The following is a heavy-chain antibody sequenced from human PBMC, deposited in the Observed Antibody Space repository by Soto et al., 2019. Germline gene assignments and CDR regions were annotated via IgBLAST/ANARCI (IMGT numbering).Heavy chain of an antibody. CDR1: GGSISSTDYY. CDR2: VYYNGFT. J-gene: IGHJ5*02. Sequence: SETLSLTCTVSGGSISSTDYYWGWIRQPPGKGLEWIGNVYYNGFTYYNPSLKSRVTISVDTSKNHFSLKLTSVTAADTAVYYCARQDDFWSGSNWFDPWGQGTLVTVSS. V-gene: IGHV4-39*01. D-gene: IGHD3-3*01. CDR3: ARQDDFWSGSNWFDP.